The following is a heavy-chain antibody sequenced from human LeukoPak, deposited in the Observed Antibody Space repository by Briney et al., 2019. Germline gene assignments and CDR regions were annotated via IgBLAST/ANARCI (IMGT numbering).Heavy chain of an antibody. Sequence: SETLSLTCTVSGGSISSYYWSWIRQPPGKGLEWIGYIYYSGSTNYNPSLKSRVTISVDTSKNQFSLKLSSVTAADTAVYYCARGRARLRFLEDAFDIWGQGTMVTVSS. V-gene: IGHV4-59*01. CDR2: IYYSGST. J-gene: IGHJ3*02. D-gene: IGHD3-3*01. CDR1: GGSISSYY. CDR3: ARGRARLRFLEDAFDI.